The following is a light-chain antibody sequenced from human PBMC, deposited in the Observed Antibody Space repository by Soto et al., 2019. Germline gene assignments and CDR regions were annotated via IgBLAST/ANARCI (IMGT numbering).Light chain of an antibody. CDR2: DVN. CDR3: SSYAPSDVV. Sequence: QSALTQPPSASGSPGQSVTISCTGTPSDVGGSNSVSWYQQHPGKAPNLMIYDVNKRPSGVPDRFSGSKSGNTASLTVSGLQAADEAYHFCSSYAPSDVVFGGGTKVTVL. V-gene: IGLV2-8*01. CDR1: PSDVGGSNS. J-gene: IGLJ2*01.